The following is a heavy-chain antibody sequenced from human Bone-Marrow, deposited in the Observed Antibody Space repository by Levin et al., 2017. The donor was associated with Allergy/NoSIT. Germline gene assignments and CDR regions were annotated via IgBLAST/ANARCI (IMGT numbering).Heavy chain of an antibody. J-gene: IGHJ4*02. CDR2: ISYDGSNK. Sequence: GESPKISCAASGFTFSSYAMHWVRQAPGKGLEWVAVISYDGSNKYYADSVKGRFTISRDNSKNTLYLQMNSLRAEDTAVYYCARDYDYVWGSYRYTFDYWGQGTLVTVSS. CDR3: ARDYDYVWGSYRYTFDY. V-gene: IGHV3-30*04. CDR1: GFTFSSYA. D-gene: IGHD3-16*02.